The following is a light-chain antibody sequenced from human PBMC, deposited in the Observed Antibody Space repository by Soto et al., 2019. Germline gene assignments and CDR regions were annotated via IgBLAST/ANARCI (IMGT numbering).Light chain of an antibody. V-gene: IGKV2-30*01. CDR1: ESLVKSAGNTF. J-gene: IGKJ5*01. Sequence: DVVLTQSPLSLSVTLGQPASISCRSSESLVKSAGNTFLNWFQQRPGQSPRRLIYKVPNRDSGVPDRFSGSGSGTDFTLKIARVEAEDVGLYYCMQATHWPPVTFGQGTRLEIK. CDR3: MQATHWPPVT. CDR2: KVP.